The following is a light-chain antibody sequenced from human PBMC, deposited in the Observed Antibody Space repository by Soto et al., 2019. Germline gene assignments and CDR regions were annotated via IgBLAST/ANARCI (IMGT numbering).Light chain of an antibody. CDR1: SSDVGIYNY. Sequence: QSVLTQPASVSGSPGQSIAISCTGSSSDVGIYNYVSWYQQHPGKVPKLIIYEVTNRPSGVSNRFSGSKSGNTASLTISGLQAEDEADYYCSSHTTSSTRVFGNGTTVTVL. J-gene: IGLJ1*01. CDR2: EVT. V-gene: IGLV2-14*01. CDR3: SSHTTSSTRV.